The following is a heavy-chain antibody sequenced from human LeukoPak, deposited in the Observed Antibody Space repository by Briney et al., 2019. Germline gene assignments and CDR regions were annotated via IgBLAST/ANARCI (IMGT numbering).Heavy chain of an antibody. CDR1: GFTFSSYA. CDR3: ARESYSYGSHFDY. Sequence: QTGGSLRLSCAASGFTFSSYAMHWVRQAPGRGLEWVAVISYDGSNKYYADSVKGRFTISRDNSKNTLYLQVNSLRAEDTAVYYCARESYSYGSHFDYWGQGTLVTVSS. D-gene: IGHD5-18*01. J-gene: IGHJ4*02. CDR2: ISYDGSNK. V-gene: IGHV3-30-3*01.